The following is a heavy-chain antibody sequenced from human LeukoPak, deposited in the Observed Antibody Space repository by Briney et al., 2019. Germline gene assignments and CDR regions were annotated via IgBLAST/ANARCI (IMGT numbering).Heavy chain of an antibody. CDR2: ISYDGSNK. J-gene: IGHJ4*02. Sequence: GGSLRLSSAASGFTFSSYAMHWVRQDPGKGLEWVAVISYDGSNKYYADSVKGRFTISRDNSKNTLYLQMNSLRAEDTAVYYCARDIAAAGTEAFFDYWGQGTLVTVSS. V-gene: IGHV3-30-3*01. CDR3: ARDIAAAGTEAFFDY. CDR1: GFTFSSYA. D-gene: IGHD6-13*01.